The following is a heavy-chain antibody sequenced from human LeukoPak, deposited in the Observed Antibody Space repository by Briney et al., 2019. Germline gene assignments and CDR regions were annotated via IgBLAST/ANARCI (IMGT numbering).Heavy chain of an antibody. CDR1: GFTFSSYA. D-gene: IGHD4-17*01. V-gene: IGHV3-64*01. CDR2: ISSNGGST. CDR3: ARDPYGDYVGLLDY. J-gene: IGHJ4*02. Sequence: GGSLRLSCAASGFTFSSYAMHWVRQAPGKGLEYVSAISSNGGSTYYANSVKGRFTISRDNSKNTLYLQMGSLRAEDMAVYYCARDPYGDYVGLLDYWSQGTLVTVSS.